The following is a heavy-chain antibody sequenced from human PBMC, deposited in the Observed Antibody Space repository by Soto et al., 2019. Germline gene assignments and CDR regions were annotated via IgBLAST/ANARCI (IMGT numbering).Heavy chain of an antibody. Sequence: QLVQSGAEVKKPEASVKVSCKAAAYTFTSYDINWVRQATGQDFEWMGWMNPNNGNTAYAQKFQGRVTMTRDTSKSTAFMELSSLTSEDTAVYYCARGPRNWGVDYWGQGTLVTVSS. CDR1: AYTFTSYD. CDR3: ARGPRNWGVDY. V-gene: IGHV1-8*01. D-gene: IGHD7-27*01. CDR2: MNPNNGNT. J-gene: IGHJ4*02.